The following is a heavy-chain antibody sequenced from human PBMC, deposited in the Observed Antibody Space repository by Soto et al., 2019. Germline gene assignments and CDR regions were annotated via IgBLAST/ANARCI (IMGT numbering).Heavy chain of an antibody. Sequence: QVQLVQSGAEVKKPGSSVKVSCKASGGTFRSYTISWVRQAPGQGLEWMGRIIPILGIANYAQKFQGRVKITADKSTSTAYRELSSLRSEDTAVYYCARDGGYCGGDCPYYYYGMDVWGQGTTVTVSS. D-gene: IGHD2-21*02. CDR3: ARDGGYCGGDCPYYYYGMDV. J-gene: IGHJ6*02. V-gene: IGHV1-69*08. CDR1: GGTFRSYT. CDR2: IIPILGIA.